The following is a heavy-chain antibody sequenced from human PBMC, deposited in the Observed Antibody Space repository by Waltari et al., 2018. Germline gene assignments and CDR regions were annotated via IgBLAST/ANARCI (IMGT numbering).Heavy chain of an antibody. CDR3: ARGGFYCSGGSCYRTPFDP. D-gene: IGHD2-15*01. Sequence: QVQLVQSGAEVKKPGSSVKVSCKASGGTFSSYAISWVRQAPGQGLEWMGRINTNTGNPTYAQGFTGRFVFSLDTSVSTAYLQISSLKAEDTAVYYCARGGFYCSGGSCYRTPFDPWGQGTLVTVSS. CDR1: GGTFSSYA. V-gene: IGHV7-4-1*02. CDR2: INTNTGNP. J-gene: IGHJ5*02.